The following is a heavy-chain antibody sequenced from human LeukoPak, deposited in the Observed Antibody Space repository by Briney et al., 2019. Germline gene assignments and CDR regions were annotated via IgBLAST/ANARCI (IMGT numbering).Heavy chain of an antibody. J-gene: IGHJ4*02. CDR2: IRSKANSYAT. CDR1: GFTFSNAW. CDR3: TRSGSYYPYYFDY. V-gene: IGHV3-73*01. Sequence: GGSLRLSCAASGFTFSNAWMSWVRQASGKGLEWVGRIRSKANSYATAYAASVKGRFTISRDDSKNTAYLQMNSLKTEDTAVYYCTRSGSYYPYYFDYWGQGTLVSVSS. D-gene: IGHD1-26*01.